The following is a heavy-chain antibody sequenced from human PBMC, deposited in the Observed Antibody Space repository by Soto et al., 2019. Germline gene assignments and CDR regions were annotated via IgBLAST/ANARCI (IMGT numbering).Heavy chain of an antibody. Sequence: GGSLRLSCAASGFTFTSYEMNWVRQAPGKGLEWVSYISSSVNTIYYADSVKGRFTISRVNAKSSLYLQMDSLRAEDTAVYYCARDQGDASDIWGQGTMVTVSS. J-gene: IGHJ3*02. CDR1: GFTFTSYE. CDR3: ARDQGDASDI. CDR2: ISSSVNTI. V-gene: IGHV3-48*03.